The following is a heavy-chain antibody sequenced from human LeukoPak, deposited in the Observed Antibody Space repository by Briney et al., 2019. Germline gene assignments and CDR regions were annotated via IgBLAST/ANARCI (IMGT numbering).Heavy chain of an antibody. CDR3: ARGGLDIVVVPAADNAFDI. CDR2: ISSSSSYI. D-gene: IGHD2-2*03. CDR1: GFTFSSYS. V-gene: IGHV3-21*01. J-gene: IGHJ3*02. Sequence: GGSLRLSCAASGFTFSSYSMNWVCQAPGKGLEWVSPISSSSSYIYYADSVKGRFTISRDNAKNSLYLQMNSLRAEDTAVYYCARGGLDIVVVPAADNAFDIWGQGTMVTVSS.